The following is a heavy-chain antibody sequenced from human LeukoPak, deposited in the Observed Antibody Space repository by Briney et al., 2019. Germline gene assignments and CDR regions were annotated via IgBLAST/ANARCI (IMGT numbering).Heavy chain of an antibody. CDR2: IYSGGST. CDR3: ASSEMTTRGLGYSSSWYLNYYYMDV. D-gene: IGHD6-13*01. Sequence: GGSLRLSCAASGFTVSSNYMSWVRQAPGKGLEWVSVIYSGGSTYYADSVKGRFTISRDNSKNTLYLQMNSLRTEDTAVYYCASSEMTTRGLGYSSSWYLNYYYMDVWGKGTTVTISS. CDR1: GFTVSSNY. V-gene: IGHV3-66*01. J-gene: IGHJ6*03.